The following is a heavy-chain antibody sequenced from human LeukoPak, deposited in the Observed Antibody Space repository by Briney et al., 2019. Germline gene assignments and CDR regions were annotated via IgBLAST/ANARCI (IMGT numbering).Heavy chain of an antibody. CDR2: INHSGST. J-gene: IGHJ4*02. D-gene: IGHD3-3*01. CDR3: ASRSDFWSGSYFDY. Sequence: SETLSLTCTVSGGSISSNDYYWGWIRQPPGKGLEWIGEINHSGSTNYNPSLKSRVTISVDTSKNQFSLKLSSVTAADTAVYYCASRSDFWSGSYFDYWGQGTLVTVSS. V-gene: IGHV4-39*07. CDR1: GGSISSNDYY.